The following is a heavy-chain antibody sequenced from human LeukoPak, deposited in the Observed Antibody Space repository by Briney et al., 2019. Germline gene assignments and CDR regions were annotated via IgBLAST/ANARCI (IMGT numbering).Heavy chain of an antibody. CDR1: GFTFSSYW. J-gene: IGHJ4*02. CDR3: ARNYYDVVWDY. Sequence: GGSLRLSCAASGFTFSSYWMSWVRQAPGKGLEWVANIKQDGSETYYVDSVKGRFTISRDNAKNSLYLQMNSLRAEDTAVYYCARNYYDVVWDYWGQGTLVTVSS. D-gene: IGHD3-22*01. V-gene: IGHV3-7*01. CDR2: IKQDGSET.